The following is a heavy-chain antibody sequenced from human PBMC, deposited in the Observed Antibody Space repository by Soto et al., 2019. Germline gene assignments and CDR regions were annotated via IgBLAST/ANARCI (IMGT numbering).Heavy chain of an antibody. CDR3: ARGGPYYYYGMDV. J-gene: IGHJ6*02. CDR1: GYTFISYY. Sequence: ASVKVSCKASGYTFISYYIHWVRQAPGQGLEWMGIINPSGVSTSYAQKFQGRVTMTGDTSTSTVYMELSSLRSEDTAVYYCARGGPYYYYGMDVWGQGTTVTVS. CDR2: INPSGVST. V-gene: IGHV1-46*03.